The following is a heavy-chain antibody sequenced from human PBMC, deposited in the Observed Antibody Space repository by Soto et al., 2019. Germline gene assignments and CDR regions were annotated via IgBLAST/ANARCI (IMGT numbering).Heavy chain of an antibody. CDR2: INPNSGCT. J-gene: IGHJ6*02. D-gene: IGHD3-22*01. V-gene: IGHV1-2*02. Sequence: ASVKVSCKASGYTFTGYYMHWVRQAPGQGLEWMGWINPNSGCTNYAQKFQGRVTMTRDTSISTAYMELSRLRSDDAAVYYCARANTYYYDSSGSPFCMDVWGQGTTVTVSS. CDR3: ARANTYYYDSSGSPFCMDV. CDR1: GYTFTGYY.